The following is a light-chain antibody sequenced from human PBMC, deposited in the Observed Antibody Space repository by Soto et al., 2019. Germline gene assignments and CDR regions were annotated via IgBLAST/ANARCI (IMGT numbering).Light chain of an antibody. V-gene: IGLV1-47*01. J-gene: IGLJ1*01. CDR2: RND. CDR1: TSNIGNNY. CDR3: AAWDDRLAGPI. Sequence: QSVLTQPPSASGTPGQRVTISCSGSTSNIGNNYVYWYQQIPGTAPKLLIYRNDQRPSGVPDRFSGSESGTSASLAISGLRSGDEADYHCAAWDDRLAGPIFGTGTKVTVL.